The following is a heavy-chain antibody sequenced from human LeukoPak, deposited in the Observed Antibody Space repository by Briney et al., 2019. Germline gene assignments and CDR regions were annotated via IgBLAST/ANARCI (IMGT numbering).Heavy chain of an antibody. J-gene: IGHJ4*02. V-gene: IGHV3-11*01. CDR1: GFTFSDYY. CDR2: ISSSGSTI. Sequence: GGSLRLSCAASGFTFSDYYMSWIRQAPGKGLEWVSYISSSGSTIYYADSVKGRFTISRDNSKNTLYLQMNSLRAEDTAVYYCAKDGVRGGSLFDYWGQGTLVTVSS. D-gene: IGHD1-26*01. CDR3: AKDGVRGGSLFDY.